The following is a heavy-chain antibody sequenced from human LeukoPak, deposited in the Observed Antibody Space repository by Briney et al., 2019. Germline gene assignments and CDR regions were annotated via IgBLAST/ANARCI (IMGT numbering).Heavy chain of an antibody. V-gene: IGHV3-11*05. CDR3: ARAVSPGSGSRPFGY. Sequence: SLRLSCPASGFTFSDYYTRWVRHAPGKGLEWVSSISRISSYTMYADSVKGRLTMSRDQAKTLLYLEMNSLRAEDTAVYYYARAVSPGSGSRPFGYWGQGTLVTVSS. D-gene: IGHD3-10*01. J-gene: IGHJ4*02. CDR1: GFTFSDYY. CDR2: ISRISSYT.